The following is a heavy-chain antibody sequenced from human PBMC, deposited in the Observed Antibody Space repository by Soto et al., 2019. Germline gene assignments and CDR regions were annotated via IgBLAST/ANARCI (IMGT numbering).Heavy chain of an antibody. Sequence: PSETLSLTCTVSGGSISSGGYYWSWIRQPPGKGLEWIGEINHSGSTNYNPSLKSRVTISVDTSKNQFSLKLSSVTAADTAVYYCARKLANWFDPWGQGTLVTVSS. CDR2: INHSGST. D-gene: IGHD6-13*01. J-gene: IGHJ5*02. V-gene: IGHV4-39*07. CDR1: GGSISSGGYY. CDR3: ARKLANWFDP.